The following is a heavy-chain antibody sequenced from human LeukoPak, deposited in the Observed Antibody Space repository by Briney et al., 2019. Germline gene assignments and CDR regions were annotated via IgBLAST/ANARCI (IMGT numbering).Heavy chain of an antibody. V-gene: IGHV4-30-4*08. J-gene: IGHJ4*02. CDR1: GDSISSSDYY. CDR2: IYYSGST. Sequence: SETLSLTCTVSGDSISSSDYYWSWIRQHPGKGLEWIGYIYYSGSTYYNPSLKSRVTISVDTSKNQFSLKLSSVTAADTAVYYCAREAAISLFDYWGQGTLVTVSS. CDR3: AREAAISLFDY. D-gene: IGHD5-18*01.